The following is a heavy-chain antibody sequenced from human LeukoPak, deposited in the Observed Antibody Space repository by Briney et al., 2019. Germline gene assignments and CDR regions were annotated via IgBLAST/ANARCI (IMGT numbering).Heavy chain of an antibody. CDR3: ARVVVVPAAPMDV. Sequence: GASVKVSCKASGYTLSDNHLYWVRQAPGQGLEWMGWIDPNSGVTNYAQKFQGRVTMTRDTSISTAYMELSRLRSDDTAVYYCARVVVVPAAPMDVWGKGTTVTVSS. V-gene: IGHV1-2*02. D-gene: IGHD2-2*01. CDR2: IDPNSGVT. CDR1: GYTLSDNH. J-gene: IGHJ6*04.